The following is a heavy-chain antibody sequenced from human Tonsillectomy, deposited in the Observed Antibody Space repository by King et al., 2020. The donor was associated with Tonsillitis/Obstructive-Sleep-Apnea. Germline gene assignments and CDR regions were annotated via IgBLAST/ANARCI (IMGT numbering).Heavy chain of an antibody. J-gene: IGHJ4*02. CDR1: GFSLSTSGVG. CDR2: PSWCVDK. V-gene: IGHV2-5*01. CDR3: AHRPRYYDILTGGYFDY. D-gene: IGHD3-9*01. Sequence: TLKESGPTLVKPTQTLTLTCTFSGFSLSTSGVGVGWVRQPPGKALEWLALPSWCVDKRYLPSLKRRLTITKDTSKNQVVLTMTNMDPVDTATYYCAHRPRYYDILTGGYFDYWGQGTLVTVSS.